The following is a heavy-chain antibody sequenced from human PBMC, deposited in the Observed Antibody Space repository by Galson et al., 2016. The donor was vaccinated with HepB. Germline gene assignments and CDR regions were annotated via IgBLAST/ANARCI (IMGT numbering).Heavy chain of an antibody. V-gene: IGHV4-31*03. CDR2: MYHNGNA. D-gene: IGHD3-22*01. Sequence: TLSPTCTASGGSISSLGHYWTWILQNPEQGLPWIGYMYHNGNAHYNPSLKTRVIISIDTSKNQFSLKLRSVTAADTAVYFCARSNYHDTSRAFDILGQGTVISVSS. J-gene: IGHJ3*02. CDR3: ARSNYHDTSRAFDI. CDR1: GGSISSLGHY.